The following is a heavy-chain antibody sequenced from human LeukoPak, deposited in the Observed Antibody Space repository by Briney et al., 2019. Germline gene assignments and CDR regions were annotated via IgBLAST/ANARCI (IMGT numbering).Heavy chain of an antibody. CDR3: ARDIGDIAARPPGYYFDY. CDR2: INPNSGGT. CDR1: GYTFTSKY. J-gene: IGHJ4*02. D-gene: IGHD6-6*01. V-gene: IGHV1-2*02. Sequence: GASVKVSCKAFGYTFTSKYMHWVRQAPGQGLEWMGWINPNSGGTNYAQKFQGRVTMTRDTSISTAYMELSRLRSDDTAVYYCARDIGDIAARPPGYYFDYWGQGTLVTVSS.